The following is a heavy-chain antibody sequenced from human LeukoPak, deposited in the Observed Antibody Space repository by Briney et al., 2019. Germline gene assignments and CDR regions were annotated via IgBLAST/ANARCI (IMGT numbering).Heavy chain of an antibody. CDR1: GGSFSGYY. CDR2: INHSGST. D-gene: IGHD2-15*01. Sequence: PSETLSLTCAVYGGSFSGYYWSWIRQPPGKGLEWIGEINHSGSTNYNPSLKSRVTISVDTSKNQFSLKLSSVTAADTAVYYCARSVRYCSGGSCYPLRINWFDPWGQGTLVTVSS. CDR3: ARSVRYCSGGSCYPLRINWFDP. V-gene: IGHV4-34*01. J-gene: IGHJ5*02.